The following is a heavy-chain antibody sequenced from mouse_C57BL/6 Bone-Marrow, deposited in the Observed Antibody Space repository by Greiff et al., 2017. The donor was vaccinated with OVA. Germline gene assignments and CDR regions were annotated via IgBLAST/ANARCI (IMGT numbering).Heavy chain of an antibody. D-gene: IGHD2-2*01. CDR2: ISSGGDYI. Sequence: EVMLVESGEGLVKPGGSLKLSCAASGFTFSSYAMSWVRQTPEKRLEWVAYISSGGDYIYYADTVKGRFTISRDNARNTLYLQMSSLKSEDTAMYYCTRERWGYDGYFDVWGTGTTVTVSS. V-gene: IGHV5-9-1*02. CDR1: GFTFSSYA. J-gene: IGHJ1*03. CDR3: TRERWGYDGYFDV.